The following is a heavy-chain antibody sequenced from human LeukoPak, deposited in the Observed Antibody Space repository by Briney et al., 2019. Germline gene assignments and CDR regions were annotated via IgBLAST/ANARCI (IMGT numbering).Heavy chain of an antibody. CDR2: ISYDGSNK. D-gene: IGHD2-2*01. J-gene: IGHJ6*04. Sequence: GGSLRLSCAASGFTFSSYAMHWVRQAPGKGLEWVAVISYDGSNKYYADSVKGRFTIPRDNSKNTLYLQTNSLRAEDTAVYYCARDIVPAALHYYGMDVWGKGTTVTVSS. CDR3: ARDIVPAALHYYGMDV. V-gene: IGHV3-30*04. CDR1: GFTFSSYA.